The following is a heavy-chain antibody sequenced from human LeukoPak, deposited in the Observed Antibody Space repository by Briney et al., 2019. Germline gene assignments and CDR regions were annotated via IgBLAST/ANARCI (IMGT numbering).Heavy chain of an antibody. CDR3: ARERAYCGADCYRYFDY. Sequence: SETLSLTCTVSGDSIRTYYWSWIRQPPGEGLEWIGSTSYSGSTHHNPSLKSRVTISVDTSKKQFSLKLSSVTAADTAVYYCARERAYCGADCYRYFDYWGQGTLVTVSS. J-gene: IGHJ4*02. D-gene: IGHD2-21*02. CDR2: TSYSGST. V-gene: IGHV4-59*01. CDR1: GDSIRTYY.